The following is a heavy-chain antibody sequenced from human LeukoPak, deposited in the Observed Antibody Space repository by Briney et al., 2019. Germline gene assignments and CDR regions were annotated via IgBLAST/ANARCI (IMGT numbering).Heavy chain of an antibody. CDR3: AKDGIAAAGFFDY. CDR2: IRYDGSNK. D-gene: IGHD6-13*01. J-gene: IGHJ4*02. V-gene: IGHV3-30*02. CDR1: GFTFSSYG. Sequence: GGSLRLSCAASGFTFSSYGMHWVRQAPGKGLEWVAFIRYDGSNKYYADSVKGRFTISRDNSKNTLYLQMNSLRAEDTAVYYCAKDGIAAAGFFDYWGLGTLVTVSS.